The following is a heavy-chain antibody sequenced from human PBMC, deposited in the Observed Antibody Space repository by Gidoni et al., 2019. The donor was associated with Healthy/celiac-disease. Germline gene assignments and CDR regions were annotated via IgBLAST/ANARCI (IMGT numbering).Heavy chain of an antibody. CDR1: GGSISSYY. Sequence: QVQLQESGPGLVKPSETLSLTCTVSGGSISSYYWRWIRQPPGKGLEWIGYIYYSGSTNYNPSLKSRVTISVDTSKTQFSLKLSSVTAADTAVYYCATSGAYCSSTSCYGGGDAFDIWGQGTMVTVSS. D-gene: IGHD2-2*01. J-gene: IGHJ3*02. V-gene: IGHV4-59*08. CDR2: IYYSGST. CDR3: ATSGAYCSSTSCYGGGDAFDI.